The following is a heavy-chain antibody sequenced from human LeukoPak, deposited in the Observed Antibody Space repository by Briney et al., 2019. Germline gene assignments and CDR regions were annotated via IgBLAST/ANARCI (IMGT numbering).Heavy chain of an antibody. CDR2: IRHDGSNK. Sequence: PGGSLRLSCAASGFTFSSYGMHWVRQAPGKGLEWVAFIRHDGSNKYYADSVKGRFTISRDNSKNTLYLQMNSLRAEDTAVYYCAASPPRMGVVPAAIRGDYWGQGTLVTVSS. V-gene: IGHV3-30*02. D-gene: IGHD2-2*02. CDR3: AASPPRMGVVPAAIRGDY. CDR1: GFTFSSYG. J-gene: IGHJ4*02.